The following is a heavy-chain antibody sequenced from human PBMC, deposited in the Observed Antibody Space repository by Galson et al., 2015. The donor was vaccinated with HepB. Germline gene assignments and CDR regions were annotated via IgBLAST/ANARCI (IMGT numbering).Heavy chain of an antibody. J-gene: IGHJ4*02. D-gene: IGHD6-13*01. CDR1: GFTFSSYA. Sequence: SLRLSCAASGFTFSSYAMSWVRQAPGKGLEWVSAISGNGGSTYYADSVKGRFTISRDNSKNTLYLQMNSLRAEDTAVYYCAKENGGWSSSGSFDYWGQGTLVTVSS. CDR2: ISGNGGST. CDR3: AKENGGWSSSGSFDY. V-gene: IGHV3-23*01.